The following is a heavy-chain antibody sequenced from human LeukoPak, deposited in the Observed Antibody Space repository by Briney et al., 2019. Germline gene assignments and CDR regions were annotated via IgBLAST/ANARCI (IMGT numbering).Heavy chain of an antibody. CDR1: GYSFTSYW. D-gene: IGHD6-19*01. J-gene: IGHJ3*02. CDR3: ARTPTPWLARLDDAFDI. Sequence: GESLKISCQGSGYSFTSYWIGWVRQMPGKGLEWMGIIYPGDSDTRYSPSFQGQVTISADKSISTAYLQWSSLKASDTAMYYCARTPTPWLARLDDAFDIWGQGTMVTVSS. V-gene: IGHV5-51*01. CDR2: IYPGDSDT.